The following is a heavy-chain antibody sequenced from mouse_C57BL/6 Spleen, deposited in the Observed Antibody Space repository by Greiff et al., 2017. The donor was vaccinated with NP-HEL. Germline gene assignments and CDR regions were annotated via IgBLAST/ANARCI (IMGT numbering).Heavy chain of an antibody. V-gene: IGHV5-17*01. J-gene: IGHJ4*01. D-gene: IGHD2-10*01. CDR3: ARGSYYDAMDY. CDR1: GFTFSDYG. CDR2: ISSGSSTI. Sequence: EVKLVESGGGLVKPGGSLKLSCAASGFTFSDYGMHWVRQAPEKGLEWVAYISSGSSTIYYADTVKGRFTISRDNAKNTLFLQMTSLRSEDTAMYYCARGSYYDAMDYWGQGTSVTVSS.